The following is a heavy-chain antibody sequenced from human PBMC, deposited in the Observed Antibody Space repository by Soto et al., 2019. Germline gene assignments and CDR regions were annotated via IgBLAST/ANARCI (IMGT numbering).Heavy chain of an antibody. J-gene: IGHJ3*02. Sequence: TGGSLRLSCTSSGFTFSAFSMNWVRQAPGKGLEWVSYISSSSSTIYYADSVKGRFTISRDNAKNSLYLQMNSLRDEDTAVYYCAREGGRHCSPTRCYNAFDIWGQGTMVTVSS. V-gene: IGHV3-48*02. CDR2: ISSSSSTI. CDR1: GFTFSAFS. CDR3: AREGGRHCSPTRCYNAFDI. D-gene: IGHD2-2*02.